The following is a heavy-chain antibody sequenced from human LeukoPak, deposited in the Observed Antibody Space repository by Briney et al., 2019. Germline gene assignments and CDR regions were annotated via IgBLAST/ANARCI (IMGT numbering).Heavy chain of an antibody. D-gene: IGHD3-10*01. CDR2: INPSGGTT. CDR3: ARLPGSGSYIVDY. CDR1: GYTFTNYH. J-gene: IGHJ4*02. Sequence: GASVKVSCKASGYTFTNYHMHWVRQAPGQGLEWMGIINPSGGTTDYAQKFQGRVTMTRDTSTSTVYMDLSSLRSEDTAVYYCARLPGSGSYIVDYWGQGTLVTVSS. V-gene: IGHV1-46*01.